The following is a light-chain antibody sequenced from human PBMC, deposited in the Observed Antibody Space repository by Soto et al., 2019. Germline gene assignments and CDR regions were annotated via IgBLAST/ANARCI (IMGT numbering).Light chain of an antibody. CDR2: EGS. V-gene: IGLV2-23*03. CDR3: CSYAGSSTFVV. Sequence: QSALTQPASVSGSPGQSITISCTGTSSDVGSYNLVSWYQQHPGKATKLMIYEGSKRPSGVSNRFSGSKSGNTASLTISGLQDEDEADYYCCSYAGSSTFVVFGGGTKLTVL. J-gene: IGLJ2*01. CDR1: SSDVGSYNL.